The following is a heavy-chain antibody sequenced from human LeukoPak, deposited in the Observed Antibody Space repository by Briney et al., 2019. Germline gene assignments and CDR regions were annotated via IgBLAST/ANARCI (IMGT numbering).Heavy chain of an antibody. CDR2: ISSSGSTI. CDR3: ARADSSSWYEGWLGRSNWFDP. CDR1: GFTFSDYY. V-gene: IGHV3-11*01. J-gene: IGHJ5*02. Sequence: PGGSLRLSCAASGFTFSDYYMSWIRQAPGKGLEWVSYISSSGSTIYYADSVKGRFTISRDNAKNSLYLQMNSLRAEDTAVYYCARADSSSWYEGWLGRSNWFDPWGQGTLVTVSS. D-gene: IGHD6-13*01.